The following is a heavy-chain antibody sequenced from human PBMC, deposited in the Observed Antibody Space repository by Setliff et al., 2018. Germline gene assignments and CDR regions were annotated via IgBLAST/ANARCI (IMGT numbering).Heavy chain of an antibody. V-gene: IGHV3-21*01. D-gene: IGHD6-25*01. Sequence: GGSLRLSCAASGLPFSISSMHWVRQAPGKGLEWVSSISDGSFHIYYRDSVRGRFTISRDNAKNSLYLQMNSLRADDTAVYYCARSAANGGHDPFDIWGQGTMVTVSS. CDR2: ISDGSFHI. J-gene: IGHJ3*02. CDR1: GLPFSISS. CDR3: ARSAANGGHDPFDI.